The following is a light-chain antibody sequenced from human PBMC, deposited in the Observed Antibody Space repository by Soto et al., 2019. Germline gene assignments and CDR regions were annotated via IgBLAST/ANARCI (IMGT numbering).Light chain of an antibody. CDR3: QQYTTWPFT. CDR2: DAS. J-gene: IGKJ3*01. V-gene: IGKV3-15*01. CDR1: QSVSRN. Sequence: ETVMTQSPATLSVSPGERPTLSCRAGQSVSRNLAWYQQKPGQAPRLLIYDASTRATGIPARFSGSGSGTEFTLTISRLQSEDFAVYYCQQYTTWPFTFGFGPQVDIK.